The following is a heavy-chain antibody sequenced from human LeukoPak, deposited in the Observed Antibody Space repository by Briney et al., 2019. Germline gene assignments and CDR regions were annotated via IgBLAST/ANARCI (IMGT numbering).Heavy chain of an antibody. J-gene: IGHJ4*02. Sequence: SETLSLTCTVSGGSISSYYWSWIRQPAGKGLEWIGRIYTSGSTNYNPSLKSRVTMSVDTSKNQFSLKLSSVTAADTAVYYCAREAYHYGSGSSLDYWGQGTLVTVSS. V-gene: IGHV4-4*07. CDR1: GGSISSYY. CDR2: IYTSGST. D-gene: IGHD3-10*01. CDR3: AREAYHYGSGSSLDY.